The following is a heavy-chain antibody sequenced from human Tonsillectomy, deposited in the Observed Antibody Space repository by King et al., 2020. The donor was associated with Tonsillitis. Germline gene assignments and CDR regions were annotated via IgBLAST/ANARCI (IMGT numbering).Heavy chain of an antibody. Sequence: LQLQESGSGLVKPSQTLSLTCAVSGGSISSGGYSWSWIRQPPGKGLEWIGYIYHSGSTYYNPPLKSRVTISVDRSKNQFSLKLSSVTAADTAVYYCARDQVSSGPHRGAFDIWGQGTMVTVSS. D-gene: IGHD3-22*01. CDR3: ARDQVSSGPHRGAFDI. CDR2: IYHSGST. J-gene: IGHJ3*02. V-gene: IGHV4-30-2*01. CDR1: GGSISSGGYS.